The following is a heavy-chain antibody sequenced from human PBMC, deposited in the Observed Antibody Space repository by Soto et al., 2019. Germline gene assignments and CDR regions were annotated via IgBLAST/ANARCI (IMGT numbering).Heavy chain of an antibody. CDR2: IYTSGST. Sequence: QVQLQESGPGLVKPSEALSLTCTVSGGSITNYYWAWIRKPAGKGLEWIGRIYTSGSTNYNPSLKSRVTMSLDTSKNQFSLKLNSVTAADTAVYYCVRDETVLGFDYWGQGTLVTVSS. V-gene: IGHV4-4*07. CDR3: VRDETVLGFDY. J-gene: IGHJ4*02. D-gene: IGHD2-15*01. CDR1: GGSITNYY.